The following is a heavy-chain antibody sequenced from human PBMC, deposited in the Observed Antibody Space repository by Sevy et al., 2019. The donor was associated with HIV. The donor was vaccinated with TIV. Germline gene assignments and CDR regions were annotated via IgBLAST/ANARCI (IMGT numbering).Heavy chain of an antibody. D-gene: IGHD2-8*01. J-gene: IGHJ4*02. CDR3: AREGCTKPHDY. CDR1: XFDFSIYS. Sequence: GGSLRLSCAASXFDFSIYSMSWVRQAPGKGLEWVSTLSFGCGKINYADSVKGRFTISRDNSKSSVYLQMNNMRVEDTAVYYCAREGCTKPHDYWGQGTLVTVSS. CDR2: LSFGCGKI. V-gene: IGHV3-23*01.